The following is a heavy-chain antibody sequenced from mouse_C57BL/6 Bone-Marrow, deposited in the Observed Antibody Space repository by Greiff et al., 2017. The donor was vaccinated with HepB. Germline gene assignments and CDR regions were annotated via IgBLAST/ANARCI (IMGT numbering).Heavy chain of an antibody. CDR1: GFTFSDYG. CDR2: ISHLAYGI. Sequence: EVKLMESGGGLVQPGGSLKLSCAASGFTFSDYGMAWVRQAPGKGPEWVAVISHLAYGIYYADTVTGRFTISRENAKNTLYLEMSSLRSEDTAMYYVERPDNYGSSYAMDYGGRGTSVTVSS. CDR3: ERPDNYGSSYAMDY. V-gene: IGHV5-15*01. J-gene: IGHJ4*01. D-gene: IGHD1-1*01.